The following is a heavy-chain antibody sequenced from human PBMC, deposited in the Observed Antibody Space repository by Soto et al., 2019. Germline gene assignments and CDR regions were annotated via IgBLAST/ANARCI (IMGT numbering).Heavy chain of an antibody. D-gene: IGHD3-10*02. CDR2: INHSGST. Sequence: QVQLQQWGAGLLKPSETLSLTCAVYGGSFSGYYGSWIRQPPGKGLEWIGEINHSGSTNYNPSLKSRVTISVDTSKNQFSLKLSSVTAADTAVYYCRVRGQRDYWGQRTLVTVSS. J-gene: IGHJ4*02. V-gene: IGHV4-34*01. CDR1: GGSFSGYY. CDR3: RVRGQRDY.